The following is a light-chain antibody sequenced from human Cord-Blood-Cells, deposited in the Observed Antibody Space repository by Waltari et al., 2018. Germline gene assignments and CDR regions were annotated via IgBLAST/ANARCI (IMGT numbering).Light chain of an antibody. Sequence: QSALTQPPSASGSPGQSVPISCTGTSSEVGGYNYVSWYQQHPGKAPKLMIYEVSKRPSGVPDRFSGSKSGNTASLTVSGLQAEDEADYYCSSYAGSNNLVFGGGTKLTVL. V-gene: IGLV2-8*01. J-gene: IGLJ3*02. CDR3: SSYAGSNNLV. CDR1: SSEVGGYNY. CDR2: EVS.